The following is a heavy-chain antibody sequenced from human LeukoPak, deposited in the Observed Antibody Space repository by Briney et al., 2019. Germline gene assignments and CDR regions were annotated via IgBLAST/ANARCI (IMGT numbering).Heavy chain of an antibody. CDR1: GITLSSYA. Sequence: GWSLRLSCAASGITLSSYAMSWVRQAPGKGLEWVSAISGSGGSTYYADSVKGRFTISRDNSKNTLYLQMNSLRAEDTAVYYCAKDPFGEFDNWFDPWGQGTLVTVSS. V-gene: IGHV3-23*01. J-gene: IGHJ5*02. D-gene: IGHD3-10*01. CDR3: AKDPFGEFDNWFDP. CDR2: ISGSGGST.